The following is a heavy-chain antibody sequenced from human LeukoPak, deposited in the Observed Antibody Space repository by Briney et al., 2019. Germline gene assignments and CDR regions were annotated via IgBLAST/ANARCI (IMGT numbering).Heavy chain of an antibody. Sequence: GRSLRLSCAASGFTFSSYAMHWVRQAPGKGLEWVAAISYDGSNKYYADSVKGRFTISRDNSKNTLYLQMNSLRAEDTAVYYCARDQSRYFDWLFMGIDYWGQGTLVTVSS. CDR3: ARDQSRYFDWLFMGIDY. J-gene: IGHJ4*02. CDR1: GFTFSSYA. CDR2: ISYDGSNK. D-gene: IGHD3-9*01. V-gene: IGHV3-30*04.